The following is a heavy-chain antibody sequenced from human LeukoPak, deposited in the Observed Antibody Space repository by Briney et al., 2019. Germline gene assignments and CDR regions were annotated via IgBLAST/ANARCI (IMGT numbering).Heavy chain of an antibody. CDR2: ISGSGGAT. Sequence: GGSLRLSCAASGFTFSSYAMRWVRQAPGKGLEWVSDISGSGGATNYADSVKGRFTISRDNSKNMLYLEMKSLRDEDTAVYYCAKSLYSSGWFFNWGQGTLVTVSS. J-gene: IGHJ4*02. D-gene: IGHD6-19*01. CDR1: GFTFSSYA. V-gene: IGHV3-23*01. CDR3: AKSLYSSGWFFN.